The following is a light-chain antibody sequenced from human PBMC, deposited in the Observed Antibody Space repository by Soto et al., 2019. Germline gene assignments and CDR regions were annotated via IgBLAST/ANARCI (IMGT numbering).Light chain of an antibody. CDR2: EAS. J-gene: IGKJ1*01. V-gene: IGKV3-20*01. CDR1: ESVYSRY. CDR3: QQYGSAAPWT. Sequence: EIVLTQSPGTLYSSPGESATLFCRASESVYSRYVAWYQQKPGQAPRILIYEASDRATGIPDRFSGTGSGTEFSLTISRLEPEDFAVYYCQQYGSAAPWTFGQGTKVEIK.